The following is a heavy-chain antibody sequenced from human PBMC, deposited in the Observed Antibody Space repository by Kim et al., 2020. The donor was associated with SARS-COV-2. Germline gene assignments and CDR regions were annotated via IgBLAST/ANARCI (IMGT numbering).Heavy chain of an antibody. CDR1: GFTFSSYG. CDR2: IWYDGSNK. D-gene: IGHD1-26*01. J-gene: IGHJ4*02. Sequence: GGSLRLSCAASGFTFSSYGMHWVRQAPGKGLEWVAVIWYDGSNKYYADSVKGRFTISRDNSKNTLYLQMNSLRAEDTAVYYCARDGWELGDSSLYYFDYWGQGTLVTVSS. V-gene: IGHV3-33*01. CDR3: ARDGWELGDSSLYYFDY.